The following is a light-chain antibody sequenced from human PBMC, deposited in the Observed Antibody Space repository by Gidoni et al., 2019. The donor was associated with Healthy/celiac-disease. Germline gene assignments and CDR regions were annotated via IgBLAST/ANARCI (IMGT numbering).Light chain of an antibody. CDR1: QSVSSY. CDR3: QQRSNWLT. Sequence: VLTQSPATLSLSLGESATRACSASQSVSSYLAWYQQKPGQAPRLLIYDASNRATGIPARFSGSGSGTDFTLTISSLEPEDFAVYYCQQRSNWLTFGGGTKVEIK. V-gene: IGKV3-11*01. J-gene: IGKJ4*01. CDR2: DAS.